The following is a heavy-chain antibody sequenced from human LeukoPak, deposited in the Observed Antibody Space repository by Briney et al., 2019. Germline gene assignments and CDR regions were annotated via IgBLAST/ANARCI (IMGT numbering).Heavy chain of an antibody. Sequence: SGTLSLTCAVSGGSISSSNWWSWVRQPPGKGLEWIGEIYHSGSTNYNPSFKSRVTISVDKSKNQFSLKLSSVTAADTAVYYCASRPFYCSSTSCYAEYFQHWGQGTLVTVSS. CDR2: IYHSGST. CDR1: GGSISSSNW. CDR3: ASRPFYCSSTSCYAEYFQH. D-gene: IGHD2-2*01. V-gene: IGHV4-4*02. J-gene: IGHJ1*01.